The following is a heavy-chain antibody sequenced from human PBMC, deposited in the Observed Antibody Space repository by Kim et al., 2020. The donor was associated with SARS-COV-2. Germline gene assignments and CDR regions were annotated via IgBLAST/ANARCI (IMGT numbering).Heavy chain of an antibody. CDR1: GFTFSRYG. D-gene: IGHD4-4*01. CDR3: ARVTTITAPFYDY. V-gene: IGHV3-23*01. CDR2: ISASSGDT. Sequence: GGSRRLSCAASGFTFSRYGLSWVRQAPGKGLEWVSGISASSGDTYYADSVQGRFTISRDNAKNALNLEMNSLRAEDTALYYCARVTTITAPFYDYWGRGT. J-gene: IGHJ4*02.